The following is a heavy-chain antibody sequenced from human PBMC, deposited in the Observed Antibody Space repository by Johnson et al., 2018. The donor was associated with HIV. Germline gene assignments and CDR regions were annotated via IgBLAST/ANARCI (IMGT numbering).Heavy chain of an antibody. V-gene: IGHV3-30*19. J-gene: IGHJ3*02. Sequence: QVQLVESGGGLVQPGGSLRLSCAVSGFTFSSHWMTWVRQAPGKGLEWVAVISYDGSNKYYADSVKGRFTISRDNGNKEVYLQMDSLRVEDTAVYYCARDRDRINWNYGALDIWGQGTMVTVSS. D-gene: IGHD1-7*01. CDR1: GFTFSSHW. CDR2: ISYDGSNK. CDR3: ARDRDRINWNYGALDI.